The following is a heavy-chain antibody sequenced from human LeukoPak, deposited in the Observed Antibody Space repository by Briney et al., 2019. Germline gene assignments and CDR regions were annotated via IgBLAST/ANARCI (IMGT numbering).Heavy chain of an antibody. V-gene: IGHV3-33*06. Sequence: GGSLRLSCAASGFTFSSYGMHWVRQAPGKGLEWVAVIWYDGSNKYYADSVKGRFTISRDNSKNSLYLQMNSLRVEDTAVYYCAKEGRSLQTYWGQGTLVTVSS. D-gene: IGHD5-24*01. J-gene: IGHJ4*02. CDR3: AKEGRSLQTY. CDR1: GFTFSSYG. CDR2: IWYDGSNK.